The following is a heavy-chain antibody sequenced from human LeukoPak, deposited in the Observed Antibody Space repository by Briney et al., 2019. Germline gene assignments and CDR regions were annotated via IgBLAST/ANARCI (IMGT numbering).Heavy chain of an antibody. CDR1: GFTFSSYA. V-gene: IGHV3-23*01. CDR2: ISGSGGST. CDR3: AVYYGSVMGAFDI. Sequence: DPGGSLRLSCAASGFTFSSYAMSWVRQAPGKGLEWVSAISGSGGSTYYADSVKGRFTISRDNSKNTPYLQMNSLRAEDTAVYYCAVYYGSVMGAFDIWGQGTMVTVSS. J-gene: IGHJ3*02. D-gene: IGHD3-10*01.